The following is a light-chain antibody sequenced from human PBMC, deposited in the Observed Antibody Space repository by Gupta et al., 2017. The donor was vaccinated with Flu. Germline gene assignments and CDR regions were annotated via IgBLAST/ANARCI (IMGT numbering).Light chain of an antibody. CDR2: EDY. J-gene: IGLJ3*02. CDR1: SSHIGGTNY. CDR3: GKWHRRLGTAL. V-gene: IGLV1-51*02. Sequence: QSILTQPPSVSAAPGQQVTISCSGSSSHIGGTNYFSWYQQLPGAAPKLLIYEDYRRPSGISDRFSGSKSGTSATLDINGLQTGDEADYYCGKWHRRLGTALFGGGTRVTVL.